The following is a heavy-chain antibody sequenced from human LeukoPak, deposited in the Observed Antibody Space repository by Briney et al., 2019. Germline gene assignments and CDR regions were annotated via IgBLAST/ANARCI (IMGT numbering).Heavy chain of an antibody. Sequence: ASVKVSCKASGYTFTSYGISWVRQAPGQGLEWMGWISAYNGNTNYAQKLQGRVTMTRDTSISTAYMELSRLRSDDTAVYYCARVPRGYRNWFDPWGQGTLVTVSS. V-gene: IGHV1-18*01. CDR1: GYTFTSYG. J-gene: IGHJ5*02. CDR2: ISAYNGNT. CDR3: ARVPRGYRNWFDP. D-gene: IGHD6-13*01.